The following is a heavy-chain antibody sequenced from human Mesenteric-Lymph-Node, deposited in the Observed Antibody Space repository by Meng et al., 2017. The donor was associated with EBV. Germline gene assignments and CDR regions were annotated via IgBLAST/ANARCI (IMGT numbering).Heavy chain of an antibody. CDR2: MSYGGSS. V-gene: IGHV4-59*01. CDR3: ASLALAFTAFDI. CDR1: GGSITSYS. J-gene: IGHJ3*02. Sequence: QVQLQEAGPGLVKPSETLSLTCSVAGGSITSYSCSWIRQSPGKGLEWIAYMSYGGSSNYNPSLKSRATISVDTSKNQLSLKLSPVTAADTAVYYCASLALAFTAFDIWGQGTMVTVPS. D-gene: IGHD3-3*02.